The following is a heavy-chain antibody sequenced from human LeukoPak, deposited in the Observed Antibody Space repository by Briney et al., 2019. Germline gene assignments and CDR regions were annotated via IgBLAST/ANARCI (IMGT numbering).Heavy chain of an antibody. CDR2: IKWNGGST. J-gene: IGHJ4*02. CDR1: GFTFDDYG. Sequence: PGGSLTLSCAASGFTFDDYGISCVRQPRGKWLESVSFIKWNGGSTGYADSVKGRFTISRDNAKSSLYLQMNSLRAEDTALYHCARSGSYGLQSFDYWGQGTLVTVSS. V-gene: IGHV3-20*01. CDR3: ARSGSYGLQSFDY. D-gene: IGHD1-26*01.